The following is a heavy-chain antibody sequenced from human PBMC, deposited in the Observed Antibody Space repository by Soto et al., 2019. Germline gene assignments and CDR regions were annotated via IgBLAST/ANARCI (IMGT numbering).Heavy chain of an antibody. Sequence: QITLKESGPTLVKPTQTLTLTCTFSGFSLSTSGVGVGWIRQPPGKAPEWLAFLYWDDDKRYSPSLKSRLTITKDTSKNHVLLTMTNMDPVDTATYYCARTSVNWGSRGLVDYWGQGTLVTVAS. V-gene: IGHV2-5*02. CDR3: ARTSVNWGSRGLVDY. J-gene: IGHJ4*02. CDR2: LYWDDDK. D-gene: IGHD7-27*01. CDR1: GFSLSTSGVG.